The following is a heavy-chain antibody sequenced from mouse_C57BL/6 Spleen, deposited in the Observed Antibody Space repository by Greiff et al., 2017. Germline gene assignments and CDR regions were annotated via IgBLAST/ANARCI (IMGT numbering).Heavy chain of an antibody. CDR2: IYPGSGNT. J-gene: IGHJ2*01. V-gene: IGHV1-76*01. CDR3: ARGLITTVPLDY. D-gene: IGHD1-1*01. CDR1: GYTFTDYY. Sequence: QVQLQQSGAELVRPGASVKLSCKASGYTFTDYYINWVKQRPGQGLEWIARIYPGSGNTYYNEKFKGKATLTAEKSSSTAYMQLSSLTSEDSAVYFCARGLITTVPLDYWGQGTTLTVSS.